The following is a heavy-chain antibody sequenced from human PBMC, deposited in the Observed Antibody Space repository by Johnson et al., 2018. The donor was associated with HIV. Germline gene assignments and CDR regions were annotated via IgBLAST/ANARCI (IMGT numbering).Heavy chain of an antibody. J-gene: IGHJ3*02. V-gene: IGHV3-30*02. CDR1: GFTFSNYG. Sequence: QMQLVESGGGVVQPGGSLRLSCAASGFTFSNYGMHWVSQAPGKGLEWLAFIRYDGSNEYYADSVRGRFTISRDNSKNTLYLQMNSLRAEDSAVYYCAKLAIDYSGAWYGLTFDIWGQGTMVTVSS. CDR2: IRYDGSNE. CDR3: AKLAIDYSGAWYGLTFDI. D-gene: IGHD6-19*01.